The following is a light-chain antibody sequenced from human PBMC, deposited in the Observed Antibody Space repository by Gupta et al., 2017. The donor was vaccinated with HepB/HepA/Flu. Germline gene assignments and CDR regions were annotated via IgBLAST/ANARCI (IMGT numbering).Light chain of an antibody. V-gene: IGKV3-15*01. Sequence: ETVMTQFPATLSVSPGESATLSCRASQTVGRNLAWYQHTSGQAPVLLIYGASTRVTGVPDRFSGSGSQTEFTLTISSLQSEDLAIYYCQQYNDWPRTFGQGTRVEIE. J-gene: IGKJ1*01. CDR1: QTVGRN. CDR2: GAS. CDR3: QQYNDWPRT.